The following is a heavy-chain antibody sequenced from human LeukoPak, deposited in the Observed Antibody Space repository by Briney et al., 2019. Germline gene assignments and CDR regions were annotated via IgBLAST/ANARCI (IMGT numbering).Heavy chain of an antibody. CDR1: GGTFSSYA. Sequence: SVKVSCKASGGTFSSYAISWVRQAPGQGLEWMGRIIPILGIANYAQKFQGRVTITADKSTSTAYMELSSLRSEDTAVYYCARDRGSGSPGWFDPWGQGTLVTVSS. CDR3: ARDRGSGSPGWFDP. V-gene: IGHV1-69*04. CDR2: IIPILGIA. D-gene: IGHD3-10*01. J-gene: IGHJ5*02.